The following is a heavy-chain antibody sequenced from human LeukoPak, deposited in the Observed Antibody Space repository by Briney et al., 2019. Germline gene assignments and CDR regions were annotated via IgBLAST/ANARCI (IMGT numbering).Heavy chain of an antibody. V-gene: IGHV4-61*02. CDR1: GGPISSGSYY. Sequence: SETLSLTCTVSGGPISSGSYYWSWIRQPAGKGLEWIGRIYTSGSTNYNPSLKSRVTISVDTSKNQFSLKLSSVTAADTAVYYCARTGYSSSWPHPPDYYFDYWGQGTLVTVSS. CDR3: ARTGYSSSWPHPPDYYFDY. D-gene: IGHD6-13*01. CDR2: IYTSGST. J-gene: IGHJ4*02.